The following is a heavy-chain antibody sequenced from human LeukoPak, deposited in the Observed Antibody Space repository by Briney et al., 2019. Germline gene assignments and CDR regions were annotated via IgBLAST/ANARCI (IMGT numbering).Heavy chain of an antibody. J-gene: IGHJ5*01. Sequence: PGGTLRLSCAASGFTLTTYGMSWVRQAPGKGLEWVSAISGSAGSTYYADSVKGRFTISRDNSKNTLDLQMNSLRAEDTAVYYCAKDSFELGTSPKWFDSWGQGTLVTVSS. CDR2: ISGSAGST. CDR1: GFTLTTYG. CDR3: AKDSFELGTSPKWFDS. V-gene: IGHV3-23*01. D-gene: IGHD2-2*01.